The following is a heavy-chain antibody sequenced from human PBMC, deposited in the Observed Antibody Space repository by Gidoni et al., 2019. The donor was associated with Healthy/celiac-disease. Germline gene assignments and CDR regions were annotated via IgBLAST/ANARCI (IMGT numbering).Heavy chain of an antibody. J-gene: IGHJ2*01. CDR1: GYGFTSYW. CDR2: IDPSDSYT. V-gene: IGHV5-10-1*03. D-gene: IGHD3-16*01. CDR3: ARQVGGVSWYFDL. Sequence: EVQLVQSGAEVKKPGASLRISCKGSGYGFTSYWISWVRQMPGKGLEWMGRIDPSDSYTNYSPSFQGHVTISADKSISTAYLQWSSLKASDTAMYYCARQVGGVSWYFDLWGRGTLVTVSS.